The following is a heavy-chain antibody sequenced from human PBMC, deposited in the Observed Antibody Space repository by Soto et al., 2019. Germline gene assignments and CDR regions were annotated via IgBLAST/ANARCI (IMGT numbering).Heavy chain of an antibody. CDR2: ISWNSGSI. Sequence: EVQLVESGGGLVQPGRSLRLSCAASGFTFDDYAMHWVRQAPGKGLEWVSGISWNSGSIGYADSVKGRFTISRDNAKNSLYLQMNSLRAEDTALYYCAKDIQQQLAPGGMDVWGQGTTVTVSS. J-gene: IGHJ6*02. CDR1: GFTFDDYA. D-gene: IGHD6-13*01. V-gene: IGHV3-9*01. CDR3: AKDIQQQLAPGGMDV.